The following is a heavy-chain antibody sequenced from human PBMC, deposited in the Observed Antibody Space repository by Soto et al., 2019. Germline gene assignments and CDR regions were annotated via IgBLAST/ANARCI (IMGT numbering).Heavy chain of an antibody. CDR1: GFTFSSYA. J-gene: IGHJ6*02. Sequence: RGSLRLSCAASGFTFSSYAMHWVRQAPGKGLEWVAVISYDGSNKYYADSVKGRFTISRDNSKNTLYLQMNSLRAEDTAVYYCARDSGSSWSYYYYYGMDVWGQGTTVTVSS. CDR2: ISYDGSNK. D-gene: IGHD6-13*01. CDR3: ARDSGSSWSYYYYYGMDV. V-gene: IGHV3-30-3*01.